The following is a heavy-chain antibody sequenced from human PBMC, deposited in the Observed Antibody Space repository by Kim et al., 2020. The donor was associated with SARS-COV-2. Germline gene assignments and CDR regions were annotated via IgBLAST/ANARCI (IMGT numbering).Heavy chain of an antibody. CDR1: GFTFTSSA. CDR3: AEGELGYCSSTSCPPSGY. V-gene: IGHV1-58*01. Sequence: SVKVSCKASGFTFTSSAVQWVRQARGQRLEWIGWIVVGSGNTNYAQKFQERVTITRDMSTSTAYMELSSLRSEDTAVYYCAEGELGYCSSTSCPPSGYWGQGTLVTVSS. D-gene: IGHD2-2*01. J-gene: IGHJ4*02. CDR2: IVVGSGNT.